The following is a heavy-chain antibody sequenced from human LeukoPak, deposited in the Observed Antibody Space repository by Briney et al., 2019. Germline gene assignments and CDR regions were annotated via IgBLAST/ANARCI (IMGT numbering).Heavy chain of an antibody. Sequence: PSETLSLTCAVYDESFSGYYCSWIRQPPRKGLEWIGEIDHSGSTNYNPSLQSRVTISVDTSKNQFSLKLNSVTATDTAVYYCARHYGPWGQGTLVTVSS. V-gene: IGHV4-34*01. CDR3: ARHYGP. CDR2: IDHSGST. CDR1: DESFSGYY. D-gene: IGHD3-16*01. J-gene: IGHJ4*02.